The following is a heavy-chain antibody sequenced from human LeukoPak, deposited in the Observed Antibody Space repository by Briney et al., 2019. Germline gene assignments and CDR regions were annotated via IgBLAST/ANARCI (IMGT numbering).Heavy chain of an antibody. CDR3: ATGTGVFES. V-gene: IGHV6-1*01. J-gene: IGHJ4*02. D-gene: IGHD3-10*01. CDR2: TYHRSKWYD. Sequence: SQTLSLTCAISGDSVSSNSAAWNWIRQSPSRGLVWLGRTYHRSKWYDDYAVSVKSRISIRPDTSKNQFSLQLNSVTPEDTAVYYCATGTGVFESWGQGTLVTVSS. CDR1: GDSVSSNSAA.